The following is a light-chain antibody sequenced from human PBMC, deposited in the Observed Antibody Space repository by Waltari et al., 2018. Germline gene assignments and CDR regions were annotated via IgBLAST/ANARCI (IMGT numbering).Light chain of an antibody. CDR2: RNN. CDR1: SPHIGRTH. V-gene: IGLV1-47*01. J-gene: IGLJ1*01. CDR3: AAWDDSLSGYV. Sequence: QSVLTQPPSASGTPGQRATISSSGRSPHIGRTHLSRYQQLPGPAPKLLIYRNNQRPSGVPDRFSGSKSGTSASLAISGLRSEDEADYYCAAWDDSLSGYVFGTGTKVTVL.